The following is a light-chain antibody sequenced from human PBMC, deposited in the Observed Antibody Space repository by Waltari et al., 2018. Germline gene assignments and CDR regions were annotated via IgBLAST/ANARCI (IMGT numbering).Light chain of an antibody. J-gene: IGKJ2*03. CDR3: QSYNVAPYS. CDR2: GAS. Sequence: DIQKTQSTPYMSASVGDRVNITCRASHAISTFLAWYQQKPGKVPELLIYGASTLQSGVPSRFSGGRSGTDFTLTISSLQPEDAATYYCQSYNVAPYSFGQGTKLEI. V-gene: IGKV1-27*01. CDR1: HAISTF.